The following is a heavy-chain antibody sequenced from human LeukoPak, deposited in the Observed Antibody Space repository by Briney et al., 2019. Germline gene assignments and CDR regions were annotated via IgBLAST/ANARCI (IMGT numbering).Heavy chain of an antibody. D-gene: IGHD4-17*01. CDR3: ARDLYGDYAFDY. Sequence: GGSLRLSCAASGFTFSNYRMTWVRQAPGKGLEWVSSISGSSTYIDYADSVKGRFTISRDNAKNSLYLQMNSLRAEDTAVYYCARDLYGDYAFDYWGQGTLVTVSS. V-gene: IGHV3-21*01. CDR1: GFTFSNYR. CDR2: ISGSSTYI. J-gene: IGHJ4*02.